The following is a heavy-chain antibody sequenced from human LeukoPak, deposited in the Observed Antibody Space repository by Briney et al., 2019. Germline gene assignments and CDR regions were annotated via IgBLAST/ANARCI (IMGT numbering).Heavy chain of an antibody. Sequence: GSLRLSCAASGFTFSSYAMSWVRQAPGKGLEWVSAISGSGGSTYYADSVKGRFTISRDNSKNTLYLQMNSLRAEDTAVYYCAKVVSAGYKPDYWGQGTLVTVSS. CDR2: ISGSGGST. D-gene: IGHD5-12*01. J-gene: IGHJ4*02. CDR1: GFTFSSYA. V-gene: IGHV3-23*01. CDR3: AKVVSAGYKPDY.